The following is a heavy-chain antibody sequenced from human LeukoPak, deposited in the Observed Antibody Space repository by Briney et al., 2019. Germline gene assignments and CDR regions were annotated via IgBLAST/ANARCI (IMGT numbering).Heavy chain of an antibody. CDR2: INHSGST. D-gene: IGHD6-19*01. J-gene: IGHJ4*02. CDR1: GGSFSGYY. CDR3: VRHSGWYFGY. Sequence: SETLSLTCAVYGGSFSGYYWSWIRQPPGKGLEWIGEINHSGSTNYNPSLKSRVTISVDTSKNQFSLKLSSVTAADTAVYYCVRHSGWYFGYWGQGTLVTVSS. V-gene: IGHV4-34*01.